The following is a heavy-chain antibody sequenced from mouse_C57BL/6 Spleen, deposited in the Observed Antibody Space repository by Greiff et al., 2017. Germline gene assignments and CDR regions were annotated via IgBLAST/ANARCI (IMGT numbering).Heavy chain of an antibody. D-gene: IGHD2-3*01. Sequence: EVKLMESGGGLVQPKGSLKLSCAASGFSFNTYAMNWVRQAPGKGLEWVARIRSKSNNYATYYADSVKDRFTISRDDSESMLYLQMNNLKTEDTAMYYCVGHDGYHWYFDVWGTGTTVTVSS. J-gene: IGHJ1*03. CDR3: VGHDGYHWYFDV. CDR1: GFSFNTYA. CDR2: IRSKSNNYAT. V-gene: IGHV10-1*01.